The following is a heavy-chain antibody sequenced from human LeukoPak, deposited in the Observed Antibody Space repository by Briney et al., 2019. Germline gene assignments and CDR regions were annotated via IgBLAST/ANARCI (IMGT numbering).Heavy chain of an antibody. J-gene: IGHJ5*02. CDR3: AGSQQLPPPEDWFVP. CDR1: GFTFSSYE. CDR2: ISSSGSTI. D-gene: IGHD6-13*01. V-gene: IGHV3-48*03. Sequence: GGSLRLSCAASGFTFSSYEMNWVRQAPGKGLEWVSYISSSGSTIYYADSVKGRFTISRDNAKNSLYLQMNSLRAEDTAVYYCAGSQQLPPPEDWFVPWGQGTLVTVSS.